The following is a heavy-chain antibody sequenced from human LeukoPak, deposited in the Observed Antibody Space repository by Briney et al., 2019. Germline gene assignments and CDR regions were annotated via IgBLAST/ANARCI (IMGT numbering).Heavy chain of an antibody. CDR1: GFTFSDHF. CDR2: IRNKANSYTS. Sequence: PGGSLRLSCAASGFTFSDHFLDWVRQAPGKGLEWVGRIRNKANSYTSEYAASVKGRFTISRDDSKNSLYLQMNSLKTDDTAVYYCGNGFGDWGQGTLVTVSS. V-gene: IGHV3-72*01. CDR3: GNGFGD. J-gene: IGHJ4*02. D-gene: IGHD3-16*01.